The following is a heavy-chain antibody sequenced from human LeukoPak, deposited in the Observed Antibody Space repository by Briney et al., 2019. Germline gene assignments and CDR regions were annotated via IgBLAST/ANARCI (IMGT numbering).Heavy chain of an antibody. CDR2: INPSGGST. CDR1: GHTFISYY. V-gene: IGHV1-46*01. D-gene: IGHD1-26*01. CDR3: ARSVGTTVYYFDY. J-gene: IGHJ4*02. Sequence: ASVTVSCKASGHTFISYYMHWVRQAPGQGLEWMGIINPSGGSTSYAQKFQGRVTITRDMSTSTVYMELSSLRSEDTAVYYCARSVGTTVYYFDYWGQGTLVTVSS.